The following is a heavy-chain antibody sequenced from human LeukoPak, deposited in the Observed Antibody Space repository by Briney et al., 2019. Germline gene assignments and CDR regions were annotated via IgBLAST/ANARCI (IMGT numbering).Heavy chain of an antibody. V-gene: IGHV3-23*01. D-gene: IGHD3-22*01. CDR1: GFTFSSYS. CDR3: AKKGYYDGSGYYMYYFDH. Sequence: GGSLRLSCAASGFTFSSYSMNWVRQAPGQGLEWVSSISASGGSTYYADSVKGRFTISRDNSKNTLYLQMNSLRAEDTAVYYCAKKGYYDGSGYYMYYFDHWGQGTLVTVSS. CDR2: ISASGGST. J-gene: IGHJ4*02.